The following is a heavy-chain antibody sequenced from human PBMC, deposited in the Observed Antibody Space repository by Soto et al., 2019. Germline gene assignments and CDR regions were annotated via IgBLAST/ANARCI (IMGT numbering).Heavy chain of an antibody. V-gene: IGHV4-59*01. CDR3: ARDQGYDFWSGYQGVNWFDP. J-gene: IGHJ5*02. Sequence: QVQLQESGPGLVEPSETLSLTCTVSGGSISSYYWSWIRQPPGKGLEWIGYIYYSGSTNYNPSLKIRVTISVDTSKNQFSLKLSSVTAADTAVYYCARDQGYDFWSGYQGVNWFDPWGQGTLVTVSS. CDR1: GGSISSYY. D-gene: IGHD3-3*01. CDR2: IYYSGST.